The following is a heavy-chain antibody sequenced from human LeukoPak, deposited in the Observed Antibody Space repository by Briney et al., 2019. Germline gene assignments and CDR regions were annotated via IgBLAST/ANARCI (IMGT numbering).Heavy chain of an antibody. D-gene: IGHD3-22*01. CDR2: VTINGGST. J-gene: IGHJ3*02. V-gene: IGHV3-64*01. CDR3: ARVPAYDSSGYPI. CDR1: GFTFSSYT. Sequence: GGSLRLSCAASGFTFSSYTMHWVRQAPGKGLEYVSAVTINGGSTYYANSVKGRFTISRDNSKNTLYLQMGSLRAEDMAVYYCARVPAYDSSGYPIWGQGTMVTVSS.